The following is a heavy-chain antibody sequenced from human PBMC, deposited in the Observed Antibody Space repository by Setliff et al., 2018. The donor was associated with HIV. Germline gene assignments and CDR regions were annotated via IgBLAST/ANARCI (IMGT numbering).Heavy chain of an antibody. D-gene: IGHD5-12*01. CDR3: ARGATLLPGYSDRWEYFYMDV. CDR1: GDSIRGYY. Sequence: SETLSLTCTVSGDSIRGYYWSWIRQPPGKGMAWMGYVFYTGFAAYNPSLKSRLTISVDTSKNQFSLRLNSVTAADTAVYYCARGATLLPGYSDRWEYFYMDVWGKGTTVTVSS. V-gene: IGHV4-59*12. J-gene: IGHJ6*03. CDR2: VFYTGFA.